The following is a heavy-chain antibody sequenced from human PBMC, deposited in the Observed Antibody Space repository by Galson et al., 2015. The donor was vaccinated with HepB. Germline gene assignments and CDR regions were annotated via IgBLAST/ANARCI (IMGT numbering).Heavy chain of an antibody. D-gene: IGHD2-2*02. CDR3: VRMGGLSCYSSC. V-gene: IGHV3-73*01. J-gene: IGHJ4*02. Sequence: SLRLSCAGSGFTFSGSAMHWVRQASGKGLQWVARIWSDSYNYATAYTASVKGRFTISRDDSKNTAFLQMNSLRTEDTAVYYCVRMGGLSCYSSCWGQGTLVTVSS. CDR2: IWSDSYNYAT. CDR1: GFTFSGSA.